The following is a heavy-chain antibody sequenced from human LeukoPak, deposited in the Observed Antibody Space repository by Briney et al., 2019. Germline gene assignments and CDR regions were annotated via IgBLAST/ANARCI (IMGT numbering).Heavy chain of an antibody. CDR1: GDPFNSYV. V-gene: IGHV1-69*05. CDR3: AKGPGKGLVWSGESGADVYDV. J-gene: IGHJ3*01. D-gene: IGHD3-3*01. CDR2: IIPLITTP. Sequence: SVKVSCKASGDPFNSYVISWVRQAPGQGLEWMGGIIPLITTPNYAQKFQGRVTITRDVSTATAYMELSSLRSEDTGSDYCAKGPGKGLVWSGESGADVYDVWGQGTLVTVSS.